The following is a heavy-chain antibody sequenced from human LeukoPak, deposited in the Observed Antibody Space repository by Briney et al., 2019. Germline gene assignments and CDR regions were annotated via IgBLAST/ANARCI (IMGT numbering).Heavy chain of an antibody. J-gene: IGHJ4*02. CDR2: IYYSGST. Sequence: SETLSLTCTVSGGSISSGDYYWSWIRQPPGKGLEWIGYIYYSGSTNYNPSLKSRVTISVDTSKNQFSLKLSSVTAADTAVYYCAGSGYYLNFDYWGQGTLVTVSS. CDR3: AGSGYYLNFDY. V-gene: IGHV4-61*08. CDR1: GGSISSGDYY. D-gene: IGHD3-22*01.